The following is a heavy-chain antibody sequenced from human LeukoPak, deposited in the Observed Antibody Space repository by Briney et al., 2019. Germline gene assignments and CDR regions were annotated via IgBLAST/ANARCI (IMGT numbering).Heavy chain of an antibody. CDR3: ASSYNYGFPY. J-gene: IGHJ4*02. V-gene: IGHV3-74*01. CDR2: INSDGSST. Sequence: GGSLRLSCAASGFTFSSYWILWVRQAPGKGLVWVSRINSDGSSTTYADSVKGRFTISRDNAKNTMYPQMNTLRAEDTAVYYCASSYNYGFPYWGQGTLVTVSS. D-gene: IGHD1-20*01. CDR1: GFTFSSYW.